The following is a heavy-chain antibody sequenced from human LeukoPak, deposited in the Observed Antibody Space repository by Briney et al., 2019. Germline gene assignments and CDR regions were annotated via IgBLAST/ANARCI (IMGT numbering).Heavy chain of an antibody. D-gene: IGHD1-26*01. CDR3: ARDQRAVKWELPLGYYYYYMDV. J-gene: IGHJ6*03. CDR1: GGTFSSYA. Sequence: RASVKVSCKASGGTFSSYAISWVRQAPGQGLEWMGGIIPIFGTANYAQKFQGRVTITADESTSTAYMELSSLRSEDTAVYYCARDQRAVKWELPLGYYYYYMDVWGRGTTVTVSS. V-gene: IGHV1-69*13. CDR2: IIPIFGTA.